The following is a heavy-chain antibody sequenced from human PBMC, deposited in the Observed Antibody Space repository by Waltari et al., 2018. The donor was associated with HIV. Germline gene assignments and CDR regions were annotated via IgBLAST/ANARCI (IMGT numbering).Heavy chain of an antibody. CDR1: GAPFDAYS. CDR3: ARRALWLRPVYYFDY. D-gene: IGHD5-12*01. V-gene: IGHV4-34*01. CDR2: INHRRNT. Sequence: QVQLQQWGAGLLKPSETLSLTAAVYGAPFDAYSWSWIRHPPGKRLEWMGEINHRRNTNYNPSLKSRLTMSVDASKNQFSLNLNSVTAADTGVYYCARRALWLRPVYYFDYWGQGALVTVSS. J-gene: IGHJ4*02.